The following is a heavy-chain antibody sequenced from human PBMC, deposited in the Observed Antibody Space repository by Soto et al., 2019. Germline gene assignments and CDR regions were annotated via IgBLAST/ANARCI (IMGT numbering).Heavy chain of an antibody. CDR2: ISSSGSTI. D-gene: IGHD6-19*01. V-gene: IGHV3-11*01. Sequence: PGGSLRLSCAASGFTFSDYYMSWIRQAPGKGLEWVSYISSSGSTIYYADSVKGRFTISRDNAKNSLYLQMNSLRAEDTAVYYCARDPVSSGWTDPFDIWGQGTMVTVSS. J-gene: IGHJ3*02. CDR1: GFTFSDYY. CDR3: ARDPVSSGWTDPFDI.